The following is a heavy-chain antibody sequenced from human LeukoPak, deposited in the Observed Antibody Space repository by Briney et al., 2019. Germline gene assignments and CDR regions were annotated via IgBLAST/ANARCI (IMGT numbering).Heavy chain of an antibody. CDR2: IYSGRST. V-gene: IGHV3-53*04. CDR1: GFTVSSKY. J-gene: IGHJ4*02. D-gene: IGHD3-22*01. CDR3: ARDGYYDSSGYPKPFDY. Sequence: PGGCLRLSCAASGFTVSSKYMSWGRQAPGRGVEWVSVIYSGRSTYYADSVKGRFTISRHNSKNTLYRQMNSLRAEDTAVYYCARDGYYDSSGYPKPFDYWGQGTLVTVSS.